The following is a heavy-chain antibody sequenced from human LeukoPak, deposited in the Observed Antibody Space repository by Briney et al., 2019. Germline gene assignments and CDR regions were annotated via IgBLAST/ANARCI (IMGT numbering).Heavy chain of an antibody. D-gene: IGHD3-3*01. Sequence: PGASVKVSCKTSGYIFSSYDINWVRQATGQGLEWMGWMNPITGNTGYVPKFQGRVTMTRDTSTNTAYMDLTYLRSEDTAVYYCVRGQSNRRFLADYWGQGTLVTVSS. CDR1: GYIFSSYD. J-gene: IGHJ4*02. V-gene: IGHV1-8*01. CDR3: VRGQSNRRFLADY. CDR2: MNPITGNT.